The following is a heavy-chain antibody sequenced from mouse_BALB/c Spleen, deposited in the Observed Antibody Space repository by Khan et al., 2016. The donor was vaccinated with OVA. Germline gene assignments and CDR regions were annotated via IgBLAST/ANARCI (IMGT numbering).Heavy chain of an antibody. V-gene: IGHV1-5*01. D-gene: IGHD4-1*01. Sequence: IQLVQSGTVLARPGASVKMSCKASGYTFTSYWMHWVKQRPGQGLEWIGDIYPGNTDTNYNQKFKGKAKLTAVTSTSTADMELSSLTNEDSAVYYCTRKNWDVAWFAYWGQGTLVTVSA. CDR2: IYPGNTDT. J-gene: IGHJ3*01. CDR3: TRKNWDVAWFAY. CDR1: GYTFTSYW.